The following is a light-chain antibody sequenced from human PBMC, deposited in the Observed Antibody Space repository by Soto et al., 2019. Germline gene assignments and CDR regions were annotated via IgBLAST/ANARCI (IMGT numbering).Light chain of an antibody. Sequence: DIQMTQSPSSLSASVGDRVIITCRASQDISNHLAWFQQKPGKAPKSLISAASSLQSGVPSKFSGSESGTDFTLTISSLQPEDFATYYCQQYNSYPVSFGGGTNVEIK. CDR1: QDISNH. CDR3: QQYNSYPVS. V-gene: IGKV1-16*02. CDR2: AAS. J-gene: IGKJ4*01.